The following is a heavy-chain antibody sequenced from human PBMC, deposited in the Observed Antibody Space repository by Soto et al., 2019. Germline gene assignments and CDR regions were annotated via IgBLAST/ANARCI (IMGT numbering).Heavy chain of an antibody. J-gene: IGHJ6*02. V-gene: IGHV3-30-3*01. CDR2: ISNDGSNY. D-gene: IGHD3-3*01. CDR1: GFTFTSYA. Sequence: QVQLVESGGGVVQPGRSLRLSCAASGFTFTSYAMHWVRQAPGKGLEWVAVISNDGSNYDYADSVRGRFTISRDNTKNTLFLQMSSLRGEDSGVYYCARGTTLAIFDYGMDVWGQGTTVTVSS. CDR3: ARGTTLAIFDYGMDV.